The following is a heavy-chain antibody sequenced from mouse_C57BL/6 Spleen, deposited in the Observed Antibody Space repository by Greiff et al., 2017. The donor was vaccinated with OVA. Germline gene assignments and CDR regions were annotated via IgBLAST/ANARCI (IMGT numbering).Heavy chain of an antibody. CDR1: GYTFTSYT. D-gene: IGHD2-3*01. CDR3: ARGPGYSYYFDY. J-gene: IGHJ2*01. Sequence: VKLVESGAELARPGASVKMSCKASGYTFTSYTMHWVKQRPGQGLEWIGYINPSSGYTKYNQKFKDKAPLTADKSSSTAYMQLSSLTSEDSAVYYCARGPGYSYYFDYWGQGTTLTVSS. CDR2: INPSSGYT. V-gene: IGHV1-4*01.